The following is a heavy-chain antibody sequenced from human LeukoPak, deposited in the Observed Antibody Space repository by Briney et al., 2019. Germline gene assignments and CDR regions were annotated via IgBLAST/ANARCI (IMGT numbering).Heavy chain of an antibody. CDR3: ARSTYDYVWGSYPDDY. CDR2: IYSGGST. CDR1: GFTFSSYS. D-gene: IGHD3-16*02. J-gene: IGHJ4*02. Sequence: PGGSLRLSCAASGFTFSSYSMNWVRQAPGKGLEWVSVIYSGGSTYYADSVKGRFTISRDNSKNTLYLQMNSLRAEDTAVYYCARSTYDYVWGSYPDDYWGQGTLVTVSS. V-gene: IGHV3-53*01.